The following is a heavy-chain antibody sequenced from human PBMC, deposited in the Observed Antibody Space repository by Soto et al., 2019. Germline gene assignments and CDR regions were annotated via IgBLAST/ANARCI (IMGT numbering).Heavy chain of an antibody. Sequence: QVQLVQSGAEVKKPGASVKVSCKASGYTFTEYYMHWMRQAPGQGLEWMGWINPTNGDTNYAHNFQDRVTMTRDASISTAYMDLSSLTSDDTAVYYCTRGPRSGAFDYWGQGSLVAVSS. D-gene: IGHD3-3*01. CDR3: TRGPRSGAFDY. CDR1: GYTFTEYY. V-gene: IGHV1-2*02. CDR2: INPTNGDT. J-gene: IGHJ4*02.